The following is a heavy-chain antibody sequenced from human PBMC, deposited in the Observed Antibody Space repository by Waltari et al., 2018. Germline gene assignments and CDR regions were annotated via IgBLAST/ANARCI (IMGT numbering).Heavy chain of an antibody. J-gene: IGHJ4*02. CDR3: AREAAASGYLFDY. D-gene: IGHD3-22*01. CDR2: IYYSGST. Sequence: QVQLQESGPGLVKPSQTLSLTCTVSGGSISSGGYYWSWIRQHPGKGLEWIGYIYYSGSTYYNPSLKSRVTIPVDTSKNQFSLKLSSVTAADTAVYYCAREAAASGYLFDYWGQGTLVTVSS. V-gene: IGHV4-31*03. CDR1: GGSISSGGYY.